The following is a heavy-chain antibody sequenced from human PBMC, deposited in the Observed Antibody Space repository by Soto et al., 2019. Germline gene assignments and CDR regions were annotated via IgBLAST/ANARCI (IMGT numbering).Heavy chain of an antibody. J-gene: IGHJ5*02. D-gene: IGHD3-22*01. CDR1: GFTFSSYA. V-gene: IGHV3-30-3*01. CDR3: AREGHYYDSSGPGGWFDP. CDR2: ISYDGSNK. Sequence: GGSLRLACAASGFTFSSYAMHWVRQAPGKGLEWVAVISYDGSNKYYADSVKGRFTISRDNSKNTLYLQMNSLRAEDMAVYYCAREGHYYDSSGPGGWFDPWGQGTLVTVSS.